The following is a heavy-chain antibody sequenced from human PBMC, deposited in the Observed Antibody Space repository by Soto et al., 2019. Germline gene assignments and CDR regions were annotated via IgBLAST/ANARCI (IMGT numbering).Heavy chain of an antibody. CDR3: ARAHSSGWYGNFEY. J-gene: IGHJ4*02. CDR1: GGTFSSYA. Sequence: GSSVKVSCKASGGTFSSYAISWVRQAPGQGLEWMGGILPIFGPANYAQKLQGRVTITADESTSTAYMELSSLRSEDPAVYYCARAHSSGWYGNFEYWCQGTLVTVSS. V-gene: IGHV1-69*13. D-gene: IGHD6-19*01. CDR2: ILPIFGPA.